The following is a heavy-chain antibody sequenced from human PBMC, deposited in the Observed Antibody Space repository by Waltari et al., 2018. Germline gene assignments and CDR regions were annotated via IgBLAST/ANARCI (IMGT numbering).Heavy chain of an antibody. CDR2: MNPNSGNT. CDR3: AIGAVADTTFDY. Sequence: QVQLVQSGAEVKKPGASVKVSCKASGYTFTSYDLNWVRQATGQGLEWMGWMNPNSGNTGYAQKFQGRVTMTRNTSISTAYMELSSLRSEDTAVYYCAIGAVADTTFDYWGQGTLVTVSS. V-gene: IGHV1-8*01. CDR1: GYTFTSYD. J-gene: IGHJ4*02. D-gene: IGHD6-19*01.